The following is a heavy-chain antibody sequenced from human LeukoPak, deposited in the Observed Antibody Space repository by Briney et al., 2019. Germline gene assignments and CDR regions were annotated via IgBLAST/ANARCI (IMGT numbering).Heavy chain of an antibody. Sequence: TEGSLRLSCAASGFTFSTYSMNWVRQAPGKGLEGVSSISSSGSYIYYAHSVKSRFTISRDNATNSLFPQMPSMRAGNTVVYYCARVSNPWGQGLLVTVSS. CDR1: GFTFSTYS. J-gene: IGHJ5*02. CDR3: ARVSNP. V-gene: IGHV3-21*04. CDR2: ISSSGSYI.